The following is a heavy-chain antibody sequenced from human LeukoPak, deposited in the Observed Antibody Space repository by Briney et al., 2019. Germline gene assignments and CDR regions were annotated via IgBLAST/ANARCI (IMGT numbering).Heavy chain of an antibody. J-gene: IGHJ4*02. D-gene: IGHD6-13*01. CDR2: INHSGST. CDR3: ARGLAYSSSWYIY. V-gene: IGHV4-34*01. Sequence: PSETLSLTCAVYGGSFSGYYWSWVRQPPGKGLEWIGEINHSGSTNYNPSLKSRVTISVDTSKNKFSLKLSSVTAADTAVYYCARGLAYSSSWYIYWGQGTLVTVSS. CDR1: GGSFSGYY.